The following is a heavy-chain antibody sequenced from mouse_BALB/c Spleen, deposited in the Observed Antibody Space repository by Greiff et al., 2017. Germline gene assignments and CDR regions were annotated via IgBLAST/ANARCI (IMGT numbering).Heavy chain of an antibody. Sequence: EVKVEESGGGLVQPGGSRKLSCAASGFTFSSFGMHWVRQAPEKGLEWVAYISSGSSTIYYADTVKGRFTISRDNPKNTLFLQMTSLRSEDTAMYYCARHYYGSSDAMDYWGQGTSVTVSS. CDR2: ISSGSSTI. CDR1: GFTFSSFG. D-gene: IGHD1-1*01. J-gene: IGHJ4*01. CDR3: ARHYYGSSDAMDY. V-gene: IGHV5-17*02.